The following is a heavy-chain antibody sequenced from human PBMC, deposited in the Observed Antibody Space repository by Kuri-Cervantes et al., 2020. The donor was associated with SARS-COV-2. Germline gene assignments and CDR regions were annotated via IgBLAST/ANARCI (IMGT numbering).Heavy chain of an antibody. Sequence: GESLKISCAASGFTFSSYGMHWVRQAPGKGLEWVAVISYDGSNKYYADSVKGRFTISRDNSKNTLYLQMNSLRAEDTAVYYCARDMRDYDILTGPLDYWGQGTLVTVSS. J-gene: IGHJ4*02. CDR2: ISYDGSNK. CDR1: GFTFSSYG. CDR3: ARDMRDYDILTGPLDY. D-gene: IGHD3-9*01. V-gene: IGHV3-30*03.